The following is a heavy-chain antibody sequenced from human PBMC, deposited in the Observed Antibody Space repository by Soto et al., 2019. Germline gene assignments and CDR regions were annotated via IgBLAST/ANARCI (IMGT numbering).Heavy chain of an antibody. J-gene: IGHJ4*02. CDR3: ARQPKHSSGWNGGFDS. Sequence: PSETLSLTCTVSGGSFSTYYWSWIRQPPGKGLEWLGYIFYRGITNYNPSLESRVTISVDMSKNQFSLKLTSVTDEETAVYYCARQPKHSSGWNGGFDSWGQRTLVTVSS. D-gene: IGHD6-19*01. CDR1: GGSFSTYY. CDR2: IFYRGIT. V-gene: IGHV4-59*01.